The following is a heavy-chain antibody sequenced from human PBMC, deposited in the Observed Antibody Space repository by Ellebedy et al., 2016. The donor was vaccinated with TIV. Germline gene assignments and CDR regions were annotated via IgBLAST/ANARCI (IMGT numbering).Heavy chain of an antibody. J-gene: IGHJ4*02. Sequence: PGGPLRLSCAASGFTFSSYGMHWVRQAPGKGLEWVAVIWYDGSNKYYADSVKGRFTISRDNSKNTLYLQMNSLRAEDTAVYYCARDLTWFGELSLYFDYWGQGILVTVSS. CDR1: GFTFSSYG. V-gene: IGHV3-33*08. CDR2: IWYDGSNK. CDR3: ARDLTWFGELSLYFDY. D-gene: IGHD3-10*01.